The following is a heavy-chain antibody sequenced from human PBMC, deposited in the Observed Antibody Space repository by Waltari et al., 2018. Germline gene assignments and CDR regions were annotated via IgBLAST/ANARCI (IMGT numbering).Heavy chain of an antibody. V-gene: IGHV4-61*02. D-gene: IGHD6-13*01. CDR3: AREGIAAASFDY. J-gene: IGHJ4*02. Sequence: QLQLQESGPGLVKPSETLSLTCTVSGGSISSSSYYWSWIRQPAGKGLEWIGRIYTSGSTNYNPSLKSRVTMSVDTSKNQFSLKLSSVTAADTAVYYCAREGIAAASFDYWGQGTLVTVSS. CDR2: IYTSGST. CDR1: GGSISSSSYY.